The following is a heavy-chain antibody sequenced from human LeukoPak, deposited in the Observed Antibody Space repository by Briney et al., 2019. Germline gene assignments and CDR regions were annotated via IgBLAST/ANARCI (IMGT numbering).Heavy chain of an antibody. CDR2: ISSNGGST. Sequence: PGGSLRLSCAASGFTFSSYAMHWVRQAPGKGLEYVSAISSNGGSTYYANSVKGRFTISRDNSKNTLYLQMGSLRAEDMAVYYCARAAGDGGPLYYFDYWGQGTLVTVSS. CDR3: ARAAGDGGPLYYFDY. CDR1: GFTFSSYA. V-gene: IGHV3-64*01. J-gene: IGHJ4*02. D-gene: IGHD3-10*01.